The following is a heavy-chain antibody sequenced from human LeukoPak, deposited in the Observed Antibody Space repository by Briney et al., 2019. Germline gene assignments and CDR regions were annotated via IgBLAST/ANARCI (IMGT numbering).Heavy chain of an antibody. D-gene: IGHD3-3*01. V-gene: IGHV4-61*02. CDR2: IYTSGST. J-gene: IGHJ5*02. CDR1: GGSICSGSYY. Sequence: SQTLSLTCTVSGGSICSGSYYWSWIRQPAGKGLEWIGRIYTSGSTNYNPSLKSRVTISVNTSKNQFSLKLSSVTAADTAVYYCARENYDFWSGYYFSPWGQGTLVTVSS. CDR3: ARENYDFWSGYYFSP.